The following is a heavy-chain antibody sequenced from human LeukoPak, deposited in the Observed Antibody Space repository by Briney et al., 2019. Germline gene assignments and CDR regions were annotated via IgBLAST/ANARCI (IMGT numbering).Heavy chain of an antibody. Sequence: PGGSLRLSCAAPGFTFSSYSMNWVRQAPGKGLEWVSYISSNSNLIYYADSVKGRFTISRDNAKNSLYLQMNSLRDEDTAVYYCARDGYKTYGMDVWGQGATVTVSS. CDR1: GFTFSSYS. J-gene: IGHJ6*02. D-gene: IGHD5-24*01. V-gene: IGHV3-48*02. CDR2: ISSNSNLI. CDR3: ARDGYKTYGMDV.